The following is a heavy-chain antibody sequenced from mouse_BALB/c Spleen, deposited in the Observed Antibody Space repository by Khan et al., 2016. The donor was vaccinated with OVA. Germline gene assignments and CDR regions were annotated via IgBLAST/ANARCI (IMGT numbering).Heavy chain of an antibody. Sequence: VPLQQSGPELVKPGASVKMSCKASGYTFTNYVMHWVNQRPGQGLEWIGYINTYNDGTKYNEKFKGKATLNSDKSYSTDYMELSSLTSEYSSVCYCASYASGPYYALDYWVPGTSVTVSS. D-gene: IGHD6-2*01. CDR1: GYTFTNYV. CDR3: ASYASGPYYALDY. V-gene: IGHV1S136*01. J-gene: IGHJ4*01. CDR2: INTYNDGT.